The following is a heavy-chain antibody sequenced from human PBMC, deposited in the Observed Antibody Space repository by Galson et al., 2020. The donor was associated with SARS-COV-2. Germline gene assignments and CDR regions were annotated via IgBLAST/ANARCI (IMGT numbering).Heavy chain of an antibody. CDR2: ITSDGGIT. J-gene: IGHJ6*03. V-gene: IGHV3-64D*06. Sequence: GESLKISCSASGFTFNTYAIYWVRQAPGKGLEYVSAITSDGGITYYADSVKGRFSISRDNSKNTLFLQMTSLRTEDTAVYYCVKDGLRFNYYYYMDVWGKGTTVTVSS. CDR1: GFTFNTYA. CDR3: VKDGLRFNYYYYMDV. D-gene: IGHD3-3*01.